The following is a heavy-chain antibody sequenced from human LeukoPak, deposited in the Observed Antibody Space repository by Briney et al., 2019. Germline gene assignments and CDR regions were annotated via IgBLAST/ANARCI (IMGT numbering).Heavy chain of an antibody. V-gene: IGHV4-59*01. D-gene: IGHD6-19*01. CDR2: IYYSGST. J-gene: IGHJ5*02. CDR3: ARSRAVAGWFDP. Sequence: PSETLSLTCAVYGGSFGGYYWSWIRQPPGKGLEWIGYIYYSGSTNYNPSLKSRVTISVDTSKNQFSLKLSSVTAADTAVYYCARSRAVAGWFDPWGQGTLVTVSS. CDR1: GGSFGGYY.